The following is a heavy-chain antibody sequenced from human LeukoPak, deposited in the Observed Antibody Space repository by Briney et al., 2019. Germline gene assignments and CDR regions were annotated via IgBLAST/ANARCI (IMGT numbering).Heavy chain of an antibody. CDR1: GFTFTSYA. Sequence: PGGSLRLSCEASGFTFTSYAMSWVRQTPGKGVEWVSSVSASGVSTDYADSVKGRFTISRANSKNTLYLQINSLRAEDTAVYYCAKQSSSGWYASFDSWGQGTLVTVSS. V-gene: IGHV3-23*01. CDR2: VSASGVST. CDR3: AKQSSSGWYASFDS. D-gene: IGHD6-19*01. J-gene: IGHJ5*01.